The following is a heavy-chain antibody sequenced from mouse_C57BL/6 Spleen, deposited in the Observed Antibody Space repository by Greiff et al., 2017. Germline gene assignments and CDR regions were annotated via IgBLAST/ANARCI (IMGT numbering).Heavy chain of an antibody. J-gene: IGHJ2*02. D-gene: IGHD1-1*01. V-gene: IGHV7-3*01. CDR2: IRNKANGYTT. CDR1: GFTFTDYY. CDR3: ARYKPYGSSWYFDY. Sequence: EVMLVESGGGLVQPGGSLSLSCAASGFTFTDYYMSWVRQPPGKALEWLGFIRNKANGYTTEYSASVKGRFTISSDNSQRILYLQMNAMRAEYSATYYCARYKPYGSSWYFDYWGQGTSLTVSS.